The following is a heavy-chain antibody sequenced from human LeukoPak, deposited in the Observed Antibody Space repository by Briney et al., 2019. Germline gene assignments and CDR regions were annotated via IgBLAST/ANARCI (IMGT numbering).Heavy chain of an antibody. Sequence: ASVRVSCKASGYTFPDYGISWVRQAPGQGLEWVGWISGYNGHTNYAQKFQGRVTMTTDTSTSTAYMELRSLRSDDTAVYYCARSSSGLIDYWGQGTLVTVSS. CDR3: ARSSSGLIDY. V-gene: IGHV1-18*01. J-gene: IGHJ4*02. CDR2: ISGYNGHT. CDR1: GYTFPDYG. D-gene: IGHD6-19*01.